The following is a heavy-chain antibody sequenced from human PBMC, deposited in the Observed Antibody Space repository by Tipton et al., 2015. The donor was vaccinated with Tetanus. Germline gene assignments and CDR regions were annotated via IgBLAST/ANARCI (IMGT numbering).Heavy chain of an antibody. J-gene: IGHJ3*02. V-gene: IGHV1-2*02. CDR1: GYTFTGYY. D-gene: IGHD6-6*01. CDR3: ATFSSRDAFDI. Sequence: QSGPEVKKPGASVKVSCKASGYTFTGYYMHWVRQAPGQGLEWVGWINPNSGGTNYVQKFQGRVTMTRDTSISTAYMELSRLRSDDTAVYYCATFSSRDAFDIWGQGTMATVSS. CDR2: INPNSGGT.